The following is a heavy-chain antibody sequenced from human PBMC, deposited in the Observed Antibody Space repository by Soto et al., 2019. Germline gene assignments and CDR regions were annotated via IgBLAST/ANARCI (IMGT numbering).Heavy chain of an antibody. CDR2: ISGNGST. D-gene: IGHD1-26*01. CDR1: GVTFSGYG. J-gene: IGHJ5*02. Sequence: GGSLTLSCAASGVTFSGYGMSWIRLAPGKGLEWVSAISGNGSTFNTHTVKGRFTISRDNSKNTLYLQMDSMRVDGTAIYYCAEDYLEWAQSWGQGTLVTVSS. V-gene: IGHV3-23*01. CDR3: AEDYLEWAQS.